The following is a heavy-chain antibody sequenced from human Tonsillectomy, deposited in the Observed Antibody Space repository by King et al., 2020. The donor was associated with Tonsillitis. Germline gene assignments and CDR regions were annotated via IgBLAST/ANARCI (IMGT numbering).Heavy chain of an antibody. CDR3: AGGYSGTYRLGY. J-gene: IGHJ4*02. Sequence: VQLVESGGGLVKPGGSLRLSCAASGFTFSTYWMHWVRQAPGKGLLWVSRINSDGSSTTYADSVKGRFTISRDNAKNTLYLQMNSLRAEDTAVYYCAGGYSGTYRLGYWGQGTLVTVSS. D-gene: IGHD1-26*01. CDR1: GFTFSTYW. V-gene: IGHV3-74*03. CDR2: INSDGSST.